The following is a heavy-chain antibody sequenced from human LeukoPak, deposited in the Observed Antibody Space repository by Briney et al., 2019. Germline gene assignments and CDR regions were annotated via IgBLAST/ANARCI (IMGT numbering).Heavy chain of an antibody. D-gene: IGHD3-10*01. CDR2: ININSGGT. CDR1: GYTFTSHY. CDR3: ARYDAQLLLFGELGLGWFDS. Sequence: AAVKVSCKASGYTFTSHYMHWVRQAHGQGKEGKGWININSGGTYYAQKFQARVTMARFTSISTAYMYLSRLRSDAAAVYYCARYDAQLLLFGELGLGWFDSGGREPWSPSPQ. V-gene: IGHV1-2*02. J-gene: IGHJ5*01.